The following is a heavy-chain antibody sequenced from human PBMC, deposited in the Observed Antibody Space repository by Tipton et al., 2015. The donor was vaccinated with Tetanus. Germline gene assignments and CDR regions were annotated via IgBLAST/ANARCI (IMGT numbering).Heavy chain of an antibody. CDR3: ARVAVVAASGYFDY. V-gene: IGHV4-39*07. D-gene: IGHD2-15*01. CDR1: GGSISSSSYY. J-gene: IGHJ4*02. Sequence: TLSLTCTVSGGSISSSSYYWSWIRQPPGKGLEWIGEINHSGSTNYNPSLKSRVTISVDTSKNQFSLKLSSVTAADTAVYYCARVAVVAASGYFDYWGQGTLVTVSS. CDR2: INHSGST.